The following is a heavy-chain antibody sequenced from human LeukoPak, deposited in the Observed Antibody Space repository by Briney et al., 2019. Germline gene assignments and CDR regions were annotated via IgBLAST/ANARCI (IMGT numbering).Heavy chain of an antibody. CDR3: AKDGYSSSWYWFDP. V-gene: IGHV3-23*01. CDR1: GFTFSSYA. Sequence: QTGGSLRLSCAASGFTFSSYAMSWVRQAPGKGLEWVSAISGSGGSTYYADSVKGRFTISRDNSKNTLYLQMNSLRAEDTAVYYCAKDGYSSSWYWFDPWGQGTLVTVSS. D-gene: IGHD6-13*01. J-gene: IGHJ5*02. CDR2: ISGSGGST.